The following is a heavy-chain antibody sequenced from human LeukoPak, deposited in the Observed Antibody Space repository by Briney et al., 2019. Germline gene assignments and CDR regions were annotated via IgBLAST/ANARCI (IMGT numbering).Heavy chain of an antibody. CDR2: ITGFGSST. Sequence: GGSLRLSCAASGFTFTSYGMSWVRQAPGKGLEWVSAITGFGSSTYYPDSVKGRFTISRDNSKNSLYLQMNSLRVEDTAIYYCARDPYNGAYSEGYYYYYMDVWGKGTTVTVSS. CDR3: ARDPYNGAYSEGYYYYYMDV. J-gene: IGHJ6*03. D-gene: IGHD1-1*01. CDR1: GFTFTSYG. V-gene: IGHV3-23*01.